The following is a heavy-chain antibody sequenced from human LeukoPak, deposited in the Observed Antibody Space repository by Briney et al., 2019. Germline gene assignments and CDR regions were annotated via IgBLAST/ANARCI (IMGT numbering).Heavy chain of an antibody. Sequence: GGSLRLSCAASGFTFSSYGMHWVRQASGKGLEWVAVISYDGSNKYYADSVKGRFTISRDKNTLYLQMNSLRAEDTAVYYCAKDRAEGILMVYAIRDYYFDYWGQGTLVTVSS. CDR1: GFTFSSYG. V-gene: IGHV3-30*18. CDR2: ISYDGSNK. CDR3: AKDRAEGILMVYAIRDYYFDY. D-gene: IGHD2-8*01. J-gene: IGHJ4*02.